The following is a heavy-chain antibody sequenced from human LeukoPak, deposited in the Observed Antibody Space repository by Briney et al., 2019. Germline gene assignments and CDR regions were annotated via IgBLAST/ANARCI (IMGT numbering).Heavy chain of an antibody. CDR1: GFTFSSYS. V-gene: IGHV3-21*01. CDR2: ISSSSSYI. D-gene: IGHD5-12*01. Sequence: GGSLRLSCAASGFTFSSYSMNWVRQAPGKGLEWVSSISSSSSYIYYGDSVKGRFTISRDNAKDSLYLQMNSLRAEGTAAYYCARDYEIYWGQGTLVTVSS. CDR3: ARDYEIY. J-gene: IGHJ4*02.